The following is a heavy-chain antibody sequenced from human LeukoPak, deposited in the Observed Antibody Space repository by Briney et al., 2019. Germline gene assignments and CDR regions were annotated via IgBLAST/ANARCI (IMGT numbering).Heavy chain of an antibody. J-gene: IGHJ6*03. D-gene: IGHD1-26*01. V-gene: IGHV4-61*02. CDR1: GGSISSGSYY. Sequence: PSETLSLTCTVSGGSISSGSYYWSWIRQPAGKGLEWIGRIYTSGSTNYNPSLKSRVTISVDTSKNQFSLKLSSVTAADTAVYYCASGVGYYYYYMDVWAKGPRSPSP. CDR2: IYTSGST. CDR3: ASGVGYYYYYMDV.